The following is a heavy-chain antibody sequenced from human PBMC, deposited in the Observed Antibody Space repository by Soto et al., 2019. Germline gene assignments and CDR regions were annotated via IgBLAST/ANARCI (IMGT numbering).Heavy chain of an antibody. CDR1: GYSFTDYW. CDR2: IYPGDSQT. V-gene: IGHV5-51*01. J-gene: IGHJ6*02. CDR3: AIHTYYYGMGV. Sequence: GESLKISCQGSGYSFTDYWIAWVRQMPGKGLEWMWIIYPGDSQTRYSPSFQGRVIITADKSITTAYLQWSSLKASDTAIDFCAIHTYYYGMGVWGQGTTVTVSS.